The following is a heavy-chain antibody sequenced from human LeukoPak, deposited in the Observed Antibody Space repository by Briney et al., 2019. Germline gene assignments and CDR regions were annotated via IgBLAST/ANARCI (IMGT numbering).Heavy chain of an antibody. J-gene: IGHJ4*02. D-gene: IGHD4-17*01. CDR1: GFTFADYG. CDR2: IIWIGGST. V-gene: IGHV3-20*04. Sequence: GRSLRLSCAASGFTFADYGMSWVRQDPGKGLEWVSGIIWIGGSTGYVDSVKGRFTISRDNAKNSLYLQMNSLRAEDTALYYCARDGGHTVTGGFDYWGQGTLVTVSS. CDR3: ARDGGHTVTGGFDY.